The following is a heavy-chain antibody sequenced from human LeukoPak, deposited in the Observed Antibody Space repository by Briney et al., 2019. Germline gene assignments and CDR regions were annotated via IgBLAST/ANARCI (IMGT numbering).Heavy chain of an antibody. V-gene: IGHV3-74*01. D-gene: IGHD2-21*02. CDR3: VREYCGGDCYTDF. CDR2: LNSDGSVT. J-gene: IGHJ4*02. Sequence: GGSLRLSCAASGFSFSLYWMPWVRQTPGKGLVWVSRLNSDGSVTSYADSVKGRFTISRDNAKNTLYLEMNSLRAEDTAVYYCVREYCGGDCYTDFWGQGTLVTVSS. CDR1: GFSFSLYW.